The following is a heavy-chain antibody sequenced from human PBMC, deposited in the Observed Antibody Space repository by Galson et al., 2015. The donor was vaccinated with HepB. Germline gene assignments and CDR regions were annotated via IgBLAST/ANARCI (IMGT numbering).Heavy chain of an antibody. Sequence: SVKVSCKASGGTFSSYAISWVRQAPGQGLEWMGGIIPIFGTANYAQKFQGRVTITADESTSTAYMELSSLRSEDTAVYYCARDSTTSDGREYYYYYGMDVWGQGTTVTVSS. V-gene: IGHV1-69*13. CDR3: ARDSTTSDGREYYYYYGMDV. J-gene: IGHJ6*02. CDR1: GGTFSSYA. CDR2: IIPIFGTA. D-gene: IGHD5-24*01.